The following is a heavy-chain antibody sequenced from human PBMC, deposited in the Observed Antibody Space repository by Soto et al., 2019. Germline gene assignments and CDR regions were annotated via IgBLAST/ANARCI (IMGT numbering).Heavy chain of an antibody. CDR2: MNVYDGNT. CDR1: GYKSINFY. V-gene: IGHV1-18*01. J-gene: IGHJ4*02. Sequence: QVHLVQSGAEVKKPGASLKVSCKASGYKSINFYLAWVRQAPGQGLEWMGLMNVYDGNTDYGQKFQDRVVMTTDTSTTTAYMELRRLRSDDSAVYYCARVEYGDLVYIDDWGQGTQVTVSS. D-gene: IGHD2-21*02. CDR3: ARVEYGDLVYIDD.